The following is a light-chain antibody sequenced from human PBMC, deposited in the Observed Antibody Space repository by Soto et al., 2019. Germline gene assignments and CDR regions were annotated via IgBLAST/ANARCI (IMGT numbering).Light chain of an antibody. CDR1: RSDVGGFNY. CDR3: SSYTSSSTYV. V-gene: IGLV2-14*01. CDR2: DVG. Sequence: SVLTQPASVSEYVGQSITMSCTGTRSDVGGFNYVSWYQQHPGKAPKLMIYDVGNRPSGVSNRFSGSKSGNTASLTISGLQAEDEADYYCSSYTSSSTYVFGSGTKVTVL. J-gene: IGLJ1*01.